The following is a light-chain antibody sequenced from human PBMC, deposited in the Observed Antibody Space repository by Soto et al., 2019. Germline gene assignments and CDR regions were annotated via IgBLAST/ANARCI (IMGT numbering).Light chain of an antibody. CDR1: SSDVGGYTY. CDR2: EVT. V-gene: IGLV2-14*01. Sequence: QSALTQPASVSGSPGQSITISCTGTSSDVGGYTYVSWYQQHPGNAPQLMLYEVTTRPSGVSNRVSGSKAGNTASLTISGLQAEDEADYYCSSYTGSNTLVVFGGGTTLTVL. CDR3: SSYTGSNTLVV. J-gene: IGLJ3*02.